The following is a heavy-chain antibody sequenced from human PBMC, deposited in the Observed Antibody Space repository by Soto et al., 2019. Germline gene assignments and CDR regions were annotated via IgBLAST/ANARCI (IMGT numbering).Heavy chain of an antibody. CDR2: IYYSGST. J-gene: IGHJ6*02. V-gene: IGHV4-30-4*01. D-gene: IGHD2-21*01. CDR1: GGSISSGDYY. Sequence: PSETLSLTCTVSGGSISSGDYYWSWIRQPPGKGLEWIGYIYYSGSTYYNPSLKSRVTISVDTSKNQFSLRLSSLTAADTAVYYCARNSPLLENDYYGMAVWGQGTTVTVSS. CDR3: ARNSPLLENDYYGMAV.